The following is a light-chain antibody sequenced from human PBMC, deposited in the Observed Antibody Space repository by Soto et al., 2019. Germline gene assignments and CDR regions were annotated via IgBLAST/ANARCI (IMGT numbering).Light chain of an antibody. CDR1: SSDVGGYNY. V-gene: IGLV2-14*03. CDR3: ASYTSSISRYV. CDR2: DVS. Sequence: QSALTQPASVSGSPGQSITISCTGTSSDVGGYNYVSWYQQDPGKAPKLIIYDVSNRPSWVSHRFSGSKSGNTASLTISGLQAEDESNYYCASYTSSISRYVFGGGTMVTVL. J-gene: IGLJ3*02.